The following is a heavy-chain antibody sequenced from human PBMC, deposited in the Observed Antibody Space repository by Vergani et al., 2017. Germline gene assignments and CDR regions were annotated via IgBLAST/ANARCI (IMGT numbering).Heavy chain of an antibody. J-gene: IGHJ6*02. Sequence: QVQLVESGGGVVQPGRSLRLSCAASGFTFSSYGMHWVRQAPGKGLEWVAVIWYDGSNKYYADSVKGRFTISRDNSKNTLYLQMNSLRAEDTAVYYCARXRRHDFWSGSFPTEYYYYYGMDVWGQGTTVTVSS. V-gene: IGHV3-33*01. CDR1: GFTFSSYG. CDR3: ARXRRHDFWSGSFPTEYYYYYGMDV. D-gene: IGHD3-3*01. CDR2: IWYDGSNK.